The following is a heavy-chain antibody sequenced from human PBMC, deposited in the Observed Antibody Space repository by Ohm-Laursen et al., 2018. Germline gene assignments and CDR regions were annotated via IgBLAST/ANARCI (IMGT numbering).Heavy chain of an antibody. V-gene: IGHV1-8*01. CDR3: ARAVRYQLLSDP. CDR1: GYTFSSYD. J-gene: IGHJ5*02. D-gene: IGHD4-23*01. CDR2: MNPNSHNT. Sequence: SVKVSCNASGYTFSSYDIIWVRQASGQGPEWMGWMNPNSHNTGYARKFRGRVSMTSDSSISTAYMELYSLTSEDTATYYCARAVRYQLLSDPWGQGALVTVSS.